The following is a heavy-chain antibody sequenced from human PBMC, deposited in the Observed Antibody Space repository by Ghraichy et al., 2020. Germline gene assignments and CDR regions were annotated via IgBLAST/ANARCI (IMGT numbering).Heavy chain of an antibody. CDR1: GFTFSSHW. Sequence: GVSLRLSCAASGFTFSSHWMHWVRQAPGKGLVWVSRINSDGSSTSYGDSVKGRFTISRDNAKNTLYLQMNNLRAEDTAVYYCAREAYYYDSSGTIDYWGQGTLVTVSS. CDR3: AREAYYYDSSGTIDY. J-gene: IGHJ4*02. CDR2: INSDGSST. V-gene: IGHV3-74*01. D-gene: IGHD3-22*01.